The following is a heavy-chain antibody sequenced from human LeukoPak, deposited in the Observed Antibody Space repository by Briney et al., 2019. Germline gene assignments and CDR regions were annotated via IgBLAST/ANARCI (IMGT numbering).Heavy chain of an antibody. CDR3: AKDRQQWLLSFVDY. CDR1: GFTFSSYG. J-gene: IGHJ4*02. Sequence: GGSLRLSCAASGFTFSSYGMHWVRQAPGKGLERVAVISYDGSNKYYADSVKGRFTISRDNSKNTLYLQMNSLRAEDTAVYYCAKDRQQWLLSFVDYWGQGTLVTVSS. V-gene: IGHV3-30*18. CDR2: ISYDGSNK. D-gene: IGHD6-19*01.